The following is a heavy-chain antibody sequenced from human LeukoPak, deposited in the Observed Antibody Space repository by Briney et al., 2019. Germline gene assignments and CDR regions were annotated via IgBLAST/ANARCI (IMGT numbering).Heavy chain of an antibody. CDR2: TYYRSKWYN. J-gene: IGHJ4*02. V-gene: IGHV6-1*01. D-gene: IGHD6-19*01. Sequence: QSGPGLVKPPQTLSVTCAISGDSVSSNNGAWNWIRQSPSRGLEWLGRTYYRSKWYNDYAESMRGRITINPDTSKNQFSLQLNSVTPDDTAVYYCARDFGNSGWYTFDYWGQGSLVTVSS. CDR3: ARDFGNSGWYTFDY. CDR1: GDSVSSNNGA.